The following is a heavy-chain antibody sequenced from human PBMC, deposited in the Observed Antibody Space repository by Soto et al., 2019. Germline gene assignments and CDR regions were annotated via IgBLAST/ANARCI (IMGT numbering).Heavy chain of an antibody. Sequence: SETLSLTCAVYGGSFSGDYWSWIRQPPGKGLEWIGEINHSGSTNYNPSLKSRVTISVDTSKNQFSLKLSSVTAADTAVYYCARGLLSPRQKYYDYLWGSYRYPGAFDIWGQGTMVS. D-gene: IGHD3-16*02. J-gene: IGHJ3*02. CDR3: ARGLLSPRQKYYDYLWGSYRYPGAFDI. V-gene: IGHV4-34*01. CDR1: GGSFSGDY. CDR2: INHSGST.